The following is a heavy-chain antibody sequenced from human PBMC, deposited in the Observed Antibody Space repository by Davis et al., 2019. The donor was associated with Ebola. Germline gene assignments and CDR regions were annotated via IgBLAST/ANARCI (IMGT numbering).Heavy chain of an antibody. V-gene: IGHV4-34*01. D-gene: IGHD2-2*02. Sequence: SETLSLTFPLYGGSSSGYYWSWIRQPPGKGLEWIGEINHSGSTNYNPSLKSPVTISVDTSKNQFSLKLSSVTAADTAVYYCARGQIVVVPAAISYYYGMDVWGQGTTVTVSS. CDR2: INHSGST. CDR1: GGSSSGYY. CDR3: ARGQIVVVPAAISYYYGMDV. J-gene: IGHJ6*02.